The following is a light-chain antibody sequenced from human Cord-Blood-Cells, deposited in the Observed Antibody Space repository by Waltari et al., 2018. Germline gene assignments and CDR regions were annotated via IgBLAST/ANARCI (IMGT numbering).Light chain of an antibody. CDR1: SSDVGSYNL. Sequence: QSALTQPASVSGSPGQSITISCTGTSSDVGSYNLVSWYQQHPGKAPKLMLYEGSKRPSGVSNRFSGSKSGNTASLTISGLQAEDEADYYCCSYAGSFYVFGTVTKVTVL. CDR2: EGS. J-gene: IGLJ1*01. V-gene: IGLV2-23*01. CDR3: CSYAGSFYV.